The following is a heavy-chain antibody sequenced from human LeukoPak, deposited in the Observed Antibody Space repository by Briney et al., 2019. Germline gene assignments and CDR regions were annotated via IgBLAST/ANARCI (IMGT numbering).Heavy chain of an antibody. J-gene: IGHJ4*02. Sequence: SETLSLTCTVSGGSISSGSYYWSWIRQPAGKGLEWIGRIYTSGSTNYNPSLKSRVTISVDTSKNQFSLKLSSVTAADTAVYYCARCHDYGDFLDYWGQGTLVTVSS. V-gene: IGHV4-61*02. D-gene: IGHD4-17*01. CDR2: IYTSGST. CDR1: GGSISSGSYY. CDR3: ARCHDYGDFLDY.